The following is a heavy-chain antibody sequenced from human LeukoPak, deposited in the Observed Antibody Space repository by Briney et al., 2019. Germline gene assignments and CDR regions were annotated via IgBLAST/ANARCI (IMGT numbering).Heavy chain of an antibody. CDR1: GFTFSSYS. V-gene: IGHV3-21*01. Sequence: GGSLRLSCAASGFTFSSYSMNWVRQAPGKGLEWVSSISSSSSYIYYADSVKGRFTISRDNAKNSLSLQMKSLRAEDTAVYYCARDTPYYYDSSGYYYSHYYYYGMDVWGQGTTVTVSS. D-gene: IGHD3-22*01. CDR2: ISSSSSYI. CDR3: ARDTPYYYDSSGYYYSHYYYYGMDV. J-gene: IGHJ6*02.